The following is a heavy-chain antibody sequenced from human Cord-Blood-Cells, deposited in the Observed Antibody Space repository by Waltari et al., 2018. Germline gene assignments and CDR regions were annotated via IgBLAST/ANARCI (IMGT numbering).Heavy chain of an antibody. D-gene: IGHD6-13*01. J-gene: IGHJ4*02. CDR1: GYSISSGYY. V-gene: IGHV4-38-2*02. CDR2: IYHSGST. CDR3: ARDRFKRPQFDIAAAGSDY. Sequence: QVQLQESGPGLVKPSETLSLTCAVSGYSISSGYYWGWIRQPPGKGLGWIGSIYHSGSTYYNPSLKSRVTISVDTSKNQFSLKLSSVTAADTAVYYCARDRFKRPQFDIAAAGSDYWGQGTLVTVSS.